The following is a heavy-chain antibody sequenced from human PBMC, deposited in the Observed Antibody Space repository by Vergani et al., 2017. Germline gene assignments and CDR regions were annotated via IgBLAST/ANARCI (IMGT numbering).Heavy chain of an antibody. CDR1: GFTFGDYA. V-gene: IGHV3-49*03. CDR2: IRSKAYGGTT. D-gene: IGHD6-19*01. CDR3: AKTPGAVAGTAWNYFDY. Sequence: EVQLVESGGGLVQPGRSLRLSCTASGFTFGDYAMSWFRQAPGKGLEWVGFIRSKAYGGTTEYAASVKGRFTISRDNSKNTLYLQMNSLRAEDTAVYYCAKTPGAVAGTAWNYFDYWGQGTLVTVSS. J-gene: IGHJ4*02.